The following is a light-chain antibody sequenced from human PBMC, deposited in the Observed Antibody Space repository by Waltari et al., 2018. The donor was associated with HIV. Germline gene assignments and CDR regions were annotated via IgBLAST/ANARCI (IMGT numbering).Light chain of an antibody. CDR3: CSYAGSSTPV. Sequence: QSALTQPASVSGSPGQSITISCTGTSSDVGSYNLVSWSQQHPGKAPKLMIYEVSKRPSGVSNRFSGSKSGNTASLTISGLQAEDEADYYCCSYAGSSTPVFGGGTKLTVL. J-gene: IGLJ2*01. CDR2: EVS. CDR1: SSDVGSYNL. V-gene: IGLV2-23*02.